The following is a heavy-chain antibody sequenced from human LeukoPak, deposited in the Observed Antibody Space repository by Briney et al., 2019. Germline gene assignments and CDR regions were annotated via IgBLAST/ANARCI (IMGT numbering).Heavy chain of an antibody. CDR1: SGSISSYY. CDR3: ARGVPRRAAFDI. CDR2: IYYSGST. D-gene: IGHD3-10*01. Sequence: SETLSLTCTVSSGSISSYYWSWIRQPPGKGLEWIGYIYYSGSTNYNPSLKSRVTISVDTSKNQFSLKLSSVTAADTAVYYCARGVPRRAAFDIWGQGTMVTVSS. V-gene: IGHV4-59*12. J-gene: IGHJ3*02.